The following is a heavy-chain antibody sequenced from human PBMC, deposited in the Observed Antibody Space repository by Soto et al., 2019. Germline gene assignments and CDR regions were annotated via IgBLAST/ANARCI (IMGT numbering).Heavy chain of an antibody. CDR1: GFTFSSYG. V-gene: IGHV3-33*01. J-gene: IGHJ6*02. Sequence: GGSLRLSCAASGFTFSSYGMHWVRQAPGKGLEWVAVIWYDGSNKYYADSVKGRFTISRDNSKNTLYLQMNSLRAEDTAVYYCARDGEKVSPIVVVIDYYYYGMDVWGQGTTVTVSS. CDR3: ARDGEKVSPIVVVIDYYYYGMDV. CDR2: IWYDGSNK. D-gene: IGHD3-22*01.